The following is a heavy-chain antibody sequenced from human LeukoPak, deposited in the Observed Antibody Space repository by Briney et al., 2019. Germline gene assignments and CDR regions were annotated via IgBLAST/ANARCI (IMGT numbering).Heavy chain of an antibody. CDR3: ARVRGNSCDY. CDR2: IRGDTGDT. J-gene: IGHJ4*02. V-gene: IGHV1-2*02. CDR1: GYTLSDYY. D-gene: IGHD6-13*01. Sequence: ASVTVSCKTSGYTLSDYYMHWVRQAPGQGLEWIGWIRGDTGDTDSPQKFQGRVTMTRDTSSNTPYMELSRLTFDDTARYFCARVRGNSCDYWGQGTLVTVSS.